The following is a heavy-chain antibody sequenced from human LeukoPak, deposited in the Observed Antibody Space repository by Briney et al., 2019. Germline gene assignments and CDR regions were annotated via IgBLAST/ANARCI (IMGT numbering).Heavy chain of an antibody. CDR1: GITLSNYG. CDR3: AKRGVVIRVILVGFHKEAYYFDS. D-gene: IGHD3-22*01. J-gene: IGHJ4*02. Sequence: GGSLRLSCAVSGITLSNYGMSWVRQAPGKGLEWFAGIGGSGGRTNYADSVKGRFTISRDNPKNTLYLQMNSLRAEDTAVYFCAKRGVVIRVILVGFHKEAYYFDSWGQGALVIVSS. CDR2: IGGSGGRT. V-gene: IGHV3-23*01.